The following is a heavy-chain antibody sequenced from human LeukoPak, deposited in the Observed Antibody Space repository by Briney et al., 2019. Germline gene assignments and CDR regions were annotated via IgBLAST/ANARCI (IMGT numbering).Heavy chain of an antibody. CDR3: ARGYCSSTSCYIDV. Sequence: ASVKVSCKASGHTSTTYAIHWVRQAPGQGLEWMGWINAGNGNIKYSQKLQGRVTITGDTSASTAYMGLSSLRSEDTAVYYCARGYCSSTSCYIDVWGQGTTVT. D-gene: IGHD2-2*01. J-gene: IGHJ6*02. V-gene: IGHV1-3*01. CDR1: GHTSTTYA. CDR2: INAGNGNI.